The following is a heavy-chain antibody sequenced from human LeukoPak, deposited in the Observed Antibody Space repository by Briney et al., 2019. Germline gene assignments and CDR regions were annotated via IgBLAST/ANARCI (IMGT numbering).Heavy chain of an antibody. D-gene: IGHD6-19*01. CDR1: GFTLSDYY. J-gene: IGHJ6*02. CDR3: ARDLWLADPYYYYGMDV. CDR2: ISSSGSTI. V-gene: IGHV3-11*01. Sequence: GGSLRLSCAASGFTLSDYYMSWIRQAPGKGLEWVSYISSSGSTIYYADSVKGRFTISRDNAKNSLYLQMNSLRAEDTAVYYCARDLWLADPYYYYGMDVWGQGTTVTVSS.